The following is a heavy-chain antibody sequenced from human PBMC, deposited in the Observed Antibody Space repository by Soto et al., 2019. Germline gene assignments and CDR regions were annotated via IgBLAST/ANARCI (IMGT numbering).Heavy chain of an antibody. CDR2: IWYAGSYK. V-gene: IGHV3-33*01. J-gene: IGHJ4*02. D-gene: IGHD2-8*01. CDR3: GRQDMVSYYCDS. CDR1: GFTFSNHG. Sequence: QVQLVESGGGVVQPGRSLRLSCAASGFTFSNHGMHWVRQAPGKGLEWVAVIWYAGSYKYDADSVKGRFTISRDNSKNTLYLQMNSLRAEHEALYYCGRQDMVSYYCDSWGQGTLVTVSP.